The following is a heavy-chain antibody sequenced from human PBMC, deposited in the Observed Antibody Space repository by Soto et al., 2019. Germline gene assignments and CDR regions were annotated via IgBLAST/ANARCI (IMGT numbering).Heavy chain of an antibody. J-gene: IGHJ4*01. D-gene: IGHD2-21*01. Sequence: ASVKVSCKASGDTFTRYYMHWVRQAPGLGLEWMGMISPGGDRTTYAQKLQGRITMTRDTSTSTVYKKMSSLKSEDTAVYYCARGAYCGGDCYDYWG. CDR1: GDTFTRYY. V-gene: IGHV1-46*03. CDR2: ISPGGDRT. CDR3: ARGAYCGGDCYDY.